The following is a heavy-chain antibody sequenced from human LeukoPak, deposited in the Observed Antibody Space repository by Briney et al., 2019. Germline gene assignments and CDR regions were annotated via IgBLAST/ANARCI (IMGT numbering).Heavy chain of an antibody. V-gene: IGHV1-2*02. J-gene: IGHJ4*02. CDR2: INPNSGGT. D-gene: IGHD3-10*01. Sequence: ASVKVSCKASGYTFTGYYMHWVRQAPGQGLEWMGWINPNSGGTNYAQKFQGRVTMTRDTSISTAYMELSRLRSDDTAVYYCARGHADYYRVHQEIDYWGQGTLVTVSS. CDR3: ARGHADYYRVHQEIDY. CDR1: GYTFTGYY.